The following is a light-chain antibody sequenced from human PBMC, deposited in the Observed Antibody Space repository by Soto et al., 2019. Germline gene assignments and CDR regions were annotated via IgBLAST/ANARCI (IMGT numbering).Light chain of an antibody. CDR1: SSNIGAGHV. CDR3: QSYDNTLSASV. Sequence: QSVLTQPPSVSGAPGQRVTISCTGSSSNIGAGHVVHWYQQFPGRAPNLLIYGSSNRPSGVPDRFSGSKSGTSASLAITGLQAEDEADYYCQSYDNTLSASVFAGGTKVTVL. CDR2: GSS. J-gene: IGLJ2*01. V-gene: IGLV1-40*01.